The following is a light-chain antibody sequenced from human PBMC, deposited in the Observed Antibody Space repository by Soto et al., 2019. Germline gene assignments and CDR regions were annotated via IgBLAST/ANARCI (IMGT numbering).Light chain of an antibody. CDR2: VAS. J-gene: IGKJ4*01. CDR3: MQVLQTPLT. V-gene: IGKV2-28*01. Sequence: DIVMTQSPLSLSVTPGEPASISCRSSQSLLHSNGYNYLDWYMQKPGQSPQLLTYVASYRASGVPERFSGSGSGTDFTLKISRVEAEDVGVYYCMQVLQTPLTFGGGTKVEIK. CDR1: QSLLHSNGYNY.